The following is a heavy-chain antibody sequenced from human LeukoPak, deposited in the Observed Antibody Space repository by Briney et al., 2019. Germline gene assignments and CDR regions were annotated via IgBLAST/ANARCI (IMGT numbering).Heavy chain of an antibody. CDR2: IYHSGST. J-gene: IGHJ4*02. D-gene: IGHD3-10*01. Sequence: SQTLSLTCAVSGVSISSGYYWGWIRQPPGQGLEWIGSIYHSGSTYYNPSLKSRVTISVDTSKNQFSLKLSSVTAADTAVYYCARVYGSGSTWGQGTLVTVSS. CDR1: GVSISSGYY. V-gene: IGHV4-38-2*01. CDR3: ARVYGSGST.